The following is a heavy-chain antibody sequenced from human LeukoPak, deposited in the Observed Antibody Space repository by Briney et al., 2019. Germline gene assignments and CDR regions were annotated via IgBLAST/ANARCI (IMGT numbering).Heavy chain of an antibody. V-gene: IGHV3-21*01. J-gene: IGHJ3*02. Sequence: PGGSLRLSCAASGFTFSSYSMNWVRQAPGKGLKWVSSISSSSSYIYYADSVKGRFTISRDNAKNSLYLQMNSLRAEDTAVYYCARDPEDDAFDIWGQGTMVTVSS. D-gene: IGHD1-14*01. CDR3: ARDPEDDAFDI. CDR1: GFTFSSYS. CDR2: ISSSSSYI.